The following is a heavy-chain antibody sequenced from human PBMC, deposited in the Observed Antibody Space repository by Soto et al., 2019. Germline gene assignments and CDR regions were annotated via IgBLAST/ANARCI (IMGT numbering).Heavy chain of an antibody. CDR1: RGTFSSYA. CDR3: ARGQLVSREPNWFDP. V-gene: IGHV1-69*13. J-gene: IGHJ5*02. D-gene: IGHD6-13*01. Sequence: GASVKVSCKASRGTFSSYAICWVRQANGQGLEWMGGIIPIFGTANYAQKFQGRVTITADESTSTAYMELSSLRSEDTAVYYCARGQLVSREPNWFDPWGQGTLVTVSS. CDR2: IIPIFGTA.